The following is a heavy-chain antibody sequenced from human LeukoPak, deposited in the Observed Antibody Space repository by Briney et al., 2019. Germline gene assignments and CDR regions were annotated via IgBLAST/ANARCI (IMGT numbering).Heavy chain of an antibody. CDR2: IYYTGNT. CDR3: ARANLDYGGYMDV. V-gene: IGHV4-39*01. J-gene: IGHJ6*03. CDR1: GGSISNSY. Sequence: SETLSLTCTVSGGSISNSYWGWIRQPPGKGLEWIGSIYYTGNTHYNASLKSRVTISIDTSKNQISLRLTSVTATDTAIYYCARANLDYGGYMDVWGKGTTVTVSS. D-gene: IGHD4-17*01.